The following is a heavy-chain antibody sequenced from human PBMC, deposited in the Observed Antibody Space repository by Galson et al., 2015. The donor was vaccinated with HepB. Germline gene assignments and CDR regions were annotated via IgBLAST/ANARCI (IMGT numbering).Heavy chain of an antibody. D-gene: IGHD3-16*02. J-gene: IGHJ4*02. Sequence: SVKVSCKASGYTFTGYYMHWVRQAPGQGLEWMGWINPNSGGTNYAQKFQGWVTMTRDTSISTAYMELSRLRSDDTAVYYCARAGPADVWGSYRYLPVYWGQGTLVTVSS. V-gene: IGHV1-2*04. CDR2: INPNSGGT. CDR1: GYTFTGYY. CDR3: ARAGPADVWGSYRYLPVY.